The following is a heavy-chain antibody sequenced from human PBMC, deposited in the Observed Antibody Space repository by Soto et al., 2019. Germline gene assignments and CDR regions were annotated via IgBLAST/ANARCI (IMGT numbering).Heavy chain of an antibody. D-gene: IGHD3-10*01. V-gene: IGHV3-23*01. J-gene: IGHJ4*02. CDR1: GFNFRSYA. CDR2: ISGSGGST. Sequence: GGSQRLSCAASGFNFRSYAMSWVRQAPGKGLEWVSAISGSGGSTYYADSVKGRFTISRDNSKNTLYLQMNSLRAEDTAVYYCVLWPPYYFDYWGQGTLVTVSS. CDR3: VLWPPYYFDY.